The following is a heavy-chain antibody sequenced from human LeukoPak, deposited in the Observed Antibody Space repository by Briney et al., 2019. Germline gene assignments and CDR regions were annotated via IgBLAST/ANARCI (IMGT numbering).Heavy chain of an antibody. D-gene: IGHD3-22*01. CDR1: GGTFSSYA. J-gene: IGHJ5*02. V-gene: IGHV1-69*05. CDR2: IIPIFGTA. Sequence: SVKVSCKASGGTFSSYAISWVRQAPGQGLEWMGGIIPIFGTANYAQKFQGRVTITTDESTSTAYMELSSLRSDDTAVYYCARDRDYYDSSGPGSWGQGTLVTVSS. CDR3: ARDRDYYDSSGPGS.